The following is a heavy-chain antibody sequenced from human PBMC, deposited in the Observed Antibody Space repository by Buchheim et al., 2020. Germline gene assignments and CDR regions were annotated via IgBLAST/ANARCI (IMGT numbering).Heavy chain of an antibody. CDR2: IIPIFGTA. CDR1: GGTFSSYA. D-gene: IGHD3-3*01. CDR3: ARGIKFLEWLSPWDYYYGMDV. V-gene: IGHV1-69*01. Sequence: QVQLVQSGAEVKKPGSSVKVSCKASGGTFSSYAISWVRQAPGQGLEWMGGIIPIFGTANYAQKFQGRVTITADESTSTAYMELSRLRSEDTAVYYCARGIKFLEWLSPWDYYYGMDVWGQGTT. J-gene: IGHJ6*02.